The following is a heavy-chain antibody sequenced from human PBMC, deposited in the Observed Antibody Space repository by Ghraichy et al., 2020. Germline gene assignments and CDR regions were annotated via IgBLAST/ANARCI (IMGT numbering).Heavy chain of an antibody. CDR1: GFTFSSYA. V-gene: IGHV3-23*01. CDR2: ISGSGGST. J-gene: IGHJ4*02. CDR3: ANHRVLVGASYFDY. D-gene: IGHD1-26*01. Sequence: ETLSLTCAASGFTFSSYAMSWVRQAPGKGLEWVSAISGSGGSTYYADSVKGRFTISRDNSKNTLYLQMNSLRAEDTAVYYCANHRVLVGASYFDYWGQGTLVTVSS.